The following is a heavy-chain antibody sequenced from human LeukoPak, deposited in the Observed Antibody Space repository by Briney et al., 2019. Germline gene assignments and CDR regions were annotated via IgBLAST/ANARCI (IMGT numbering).Heavy chain of an antibody. Sequence: SETLSLTCAVYGGSFSGYYWSWIRQHPGKGLEWIGYIYYSGSTYYNPSLKSRVTISVDTSKNQFSLKLSSVTAADTAVYYCARGPEGLDAFDIWGQGTMVTVSS. V-gene: IGHV4-31*11. D-gene: IGHD3/OR15-3a*01. CDR2: IYYSGST. CDR3: ARGPEGLDAFDI. J-gene: IGHJ3*02. CDR1: GGSFSGYY.